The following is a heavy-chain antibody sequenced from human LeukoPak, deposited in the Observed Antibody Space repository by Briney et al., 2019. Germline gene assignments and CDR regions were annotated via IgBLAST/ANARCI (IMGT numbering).Heavy chain of an antibody. J-gene: IGHJ5*02. CDR2: IRDDGNYK. CDR1: ELTFSSYG. D-gene: IGHD3-10*01. Sequence: GGSLRLSRAASELTFSSYGMDWVRQAPGKGLEWVAFIRDDGNYKNYADSVKGRFTISRDNSKNTLYLQMNSLRVEDTAVYYCAKAGGISWFDPWGQGTLVTVSS. CDR3: AKAGGISWFDP. V-gene: IGHV3-30*02.